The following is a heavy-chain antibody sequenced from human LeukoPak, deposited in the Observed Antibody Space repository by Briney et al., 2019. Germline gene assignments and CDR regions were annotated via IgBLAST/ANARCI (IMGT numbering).Heavy chain of an antibody. CDR3: AKGWPIAGDIEDWFTL. D-gene: IGHD2-15*01. Sequence: GASLRLSCGASGFTFSDYAMNWVRQTPERGLEWVAAITAGGDTTYYADSVKGRFTISRDNFRSTLTLEMSSLKYEDTAVYYCAKGWPIAGDIEDWFTLWGQGTLVTVSS. CDR1: GFTFSDYA. V-gene: IGHV3-23*01. J-gene: IGHJ5*02. CDR2: ITAGGDTT.